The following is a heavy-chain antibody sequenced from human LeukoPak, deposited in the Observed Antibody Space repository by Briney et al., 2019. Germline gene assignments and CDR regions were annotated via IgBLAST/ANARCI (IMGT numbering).Heavy chain of an antibody. D-gene: IGHD2-2*01. CDR3: ARGSLVVEFDY. CDR2: ISAYNGNT. V-gene: IGHV1-18*01. J-gene: IGHJ4*02. CDR1: GYIFTRYG. Sequence: GASVKVSCKASGYIFTRYGITWVRQAPGQGLEWMGWISAYNGNTNYAQKLQGRVTMTTDTSTSTAYMELRSLRSDDTAVFYCARGSLVVEFDYWGQGTLVTVSS.